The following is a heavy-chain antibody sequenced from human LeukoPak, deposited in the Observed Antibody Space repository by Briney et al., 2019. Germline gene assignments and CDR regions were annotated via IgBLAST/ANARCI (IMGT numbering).Heavy chain of an antibody. J-gene: IGHJ4*02. CDR2: ISGGGVTT. CDR1: GFTFSSYA. V-gene: IGHV3-23*01. Sequence: GGSLRLSCAASGFTFSSYATSWVRQAPGKGLEWVSAISGGGVTTYYADSVEGRFTISRDNSKNTLYLQMNSLRAEDTAVYYCSKWKAIVLVPAARSPIDYWGQGTLVTVSS. CDR3: SKWKAIVLVPAARSPIDY. D-gene: IGHD2-2*01.